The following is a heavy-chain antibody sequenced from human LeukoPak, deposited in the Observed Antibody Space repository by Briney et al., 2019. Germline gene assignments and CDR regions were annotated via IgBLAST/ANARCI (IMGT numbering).Heavy chain of an antibody. CDR1: GFTFDDYA. V-gene: IGHV3-9*01. D-gene: IGHD3-10*01. CDR3: AKDPSGRGSLPQDY. Sequence: GRSLRLSCAASGFTFDDYAMHWVRQPPGKGLEWASGISWNSDSIGYADSVKGRFTISRDNAKNSLYLQMNSLRTEDTALYYCAKDPSGRGSLPQDYWGQGTLVTVSS. CDR2: ISWNSDSI. J-gene: IGHJ4*02.